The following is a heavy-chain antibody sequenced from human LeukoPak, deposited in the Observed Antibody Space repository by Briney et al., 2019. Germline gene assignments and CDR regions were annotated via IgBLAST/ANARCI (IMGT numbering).Heavy chain of an antibody. Sequence: SETLSLTCTVSGGSISSGGYYWSWIRQHPGKGLEWIGYIYYSGSTYYNPSLKSRATISVDTSKNQFSLKLSSVTAADTAVYYCARARSDSSGYYYWGQGTLVTVSS. CDR3: ARARSDSSGYYY. CDR2: IYYSGST. J-gene: IGHJ4*02. D-gene: IGHD3-22*01. V-gene: IGHV4-31*03. CDR1: GGSISSGGYY.